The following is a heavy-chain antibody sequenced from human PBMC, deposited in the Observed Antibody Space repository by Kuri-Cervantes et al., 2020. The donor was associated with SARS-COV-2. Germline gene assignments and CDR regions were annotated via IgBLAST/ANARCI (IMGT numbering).Heavy chain of an antibody. CDR2: IYHTGSP. CDR3: VRSPYDFWSGSWG. J-gene: IGHJ4*02. Sequence: SETLSLTCTVSGGSVSDRNSYWTWIRQSPGKGLEWIGYIYHTGSPTFSPSLKSRVTISLDKPKNQFSLRLTSVTAADTAVYYCVRSPYDFWSGSWGWGQGTLVTVSS. V-gene: IGHV4-61*01. D-gene: IGHD3-3*01. CDR1: GGSVSDRNSY.